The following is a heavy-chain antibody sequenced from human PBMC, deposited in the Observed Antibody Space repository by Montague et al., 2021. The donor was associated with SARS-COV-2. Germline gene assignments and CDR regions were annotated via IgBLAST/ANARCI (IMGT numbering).Heavy chain of an antibody. D-gene: IGHD2-2*01. CDR3: ARIPVGSKYYFDF. V-gene: IGHV6-1*01. Sequence: CAISGDSDSSNIPTRNWDRQSPSLGFEWLGRTYYRSKWYNDYAESVKSRITIDPDTSKHQLSLHLNSVTPEDTAVYYCARIPVGSKYYFDFWGQGTTVTVSS. CDR2: TYYRSKWYN. CDR1: GDSDSSNIPT. J-gene: IGHJ4*02.